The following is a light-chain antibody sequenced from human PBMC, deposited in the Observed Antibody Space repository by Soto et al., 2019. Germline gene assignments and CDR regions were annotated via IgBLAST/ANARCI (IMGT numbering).Light chain of an antibody. CDR1: SSDVGGYNY. Sequence: QSALTQPASVSGSPGQSITISCTGTSSDVGGYNYVSWYQQHPGKAPKFMIYDVSNRPSGVSNRFSGTKSGNTASLTISRLQAEDEADYYCSSYTSTSTLVFGGGTKLTVL. CDR3: SSYTSTSTLV. CDR2: DVS. V-gene: IGLV2-14*01. J-gene: IGLJ2*01.